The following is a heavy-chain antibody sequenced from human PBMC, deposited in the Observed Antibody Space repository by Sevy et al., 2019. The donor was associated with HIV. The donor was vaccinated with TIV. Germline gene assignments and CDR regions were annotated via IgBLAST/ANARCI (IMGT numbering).Heavy chain of an antibody. CDR1: GYTFATFG. CDR2: VSAYNGNT. Sequence: ASVKVSCKASGYTFATFGISWVRQAPGQGLEWMGWVSAYNGNTNYAQEFQGRVTMTTDTSARTAYMELRNLRSGDTAVYSCARDTAGRVGDYDDYANNYWGQGTLVTVSS. J-gene: IGHJ4*02. CDR3: ARDTAGRVGDYDDYANNY. V-gene: IGHV1-18*01. D-gene: IGHD4-17*01.